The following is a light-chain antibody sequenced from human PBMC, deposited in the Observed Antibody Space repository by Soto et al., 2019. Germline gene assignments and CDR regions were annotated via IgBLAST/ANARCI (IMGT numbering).Light chain of an antibody. CDR2: GAS. Sequence: EIVLTQSPGTLSLSPGERATLSCRASQSVSSSYLAWYQQKPGQAPRLLIYGASSRATGIPDRFSGRGSGTDFTLTISRLEPEDFAVYYCQPYCSSRGLTFGGGTMVEIK. CDR3: QPYCSSRGLT. V-gene: IGKV3-20*01. J-gene: IGKJ4*01. CDR1: QSVSSSY.